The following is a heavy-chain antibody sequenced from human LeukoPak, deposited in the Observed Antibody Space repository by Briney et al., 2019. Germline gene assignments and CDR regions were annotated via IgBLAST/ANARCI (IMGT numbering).Heavy chain of an antibody. Sequence: GGSLRLSCAASGFTLSSYAMSWVRQAPGKGLEWVSAISGSGGSTYYADYVKGRFTISRDNSKNTLYLQMNSLRAEDTAVYYCAKGDGSGSYGLFDYWGQGTLVTVSS. CDR3: AKGDGSGSYGLFDY. V-gene: IGHV3-23*01. CDR1: GFTLSSYA. D-gene: IGHD3-10*01. J-gene: IGHJ4*02. CDR2: ISGSGGST.